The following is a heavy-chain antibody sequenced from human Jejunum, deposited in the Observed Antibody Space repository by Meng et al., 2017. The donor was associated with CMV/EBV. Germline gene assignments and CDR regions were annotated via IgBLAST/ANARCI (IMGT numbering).Heavy chain of an antibody. J-gene: IGHJ4*02. CDR2: IDPNTGNP. CDR1: GYTFTSYA. Sequence: QLRVVQSGSELKPPGASVKVSCRTSGYTFTSYAINWVRQAPGQGPDWMGWIDPNTGNPTYDQGFTGRFVFSLDTSVSTAYLQINSLRADDTAVYYCARDSPLDGYSLLDYWGQGTLVTVSS. D-gene: IGHD5-24*01. CDR3: ARDSPLDGYSLLDY. V-gene: IGHV7-4-1*02.